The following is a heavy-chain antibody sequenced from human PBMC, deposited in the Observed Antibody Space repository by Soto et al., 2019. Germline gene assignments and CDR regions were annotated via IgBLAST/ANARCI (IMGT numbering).Heavy chain of an antibody. J-gene: IGHJ4*02. CDR3: ARSNRYYYTSGSYNDY. D-gene: IGHD3-10*01. CDR2: ISYDGSNK. V-gene: IGHV3-30-3*01. CDR1: GFTFSRYD. Sequence: PGGSLRLSCAASGFTFSRYDMHWVRQAPGKGLEWVAVISYDGSNKYYADSVKGRFTISRDNSKNTLYLQMNSLRAEDTAVYYCARSNRYYYTSGSYNDYWGQGTLVTVSS.